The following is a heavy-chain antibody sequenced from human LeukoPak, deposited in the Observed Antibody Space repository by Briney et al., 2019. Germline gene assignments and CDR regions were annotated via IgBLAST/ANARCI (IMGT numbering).Heavy chain of an antibody. D-gene: IGHD3-16*01. CDR1: GDSISSSSYY. Sequence: SETLSLTCTVSGDSISSSSYYWGWVRQPPGKGLEWIGSIYYSGSTYYNPSLKSRVTISVDTSKNQFSLKLRSVTAADTAVYYCARTYVDQNWFDPWGQGTLVTVSS. J-gene: IGHJ5*02. V-gene: IGHV4-39*01. CDR2: IYYSGST. CDR3: ARTYVDQNWFDP.